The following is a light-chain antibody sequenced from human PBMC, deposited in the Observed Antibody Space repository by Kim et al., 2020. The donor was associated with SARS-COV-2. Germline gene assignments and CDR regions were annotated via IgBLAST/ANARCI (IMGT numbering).Light chain of an antibody. CDR2: GAS. V-gene: IGKV3-15*01. Sequence: EIVMTQSPATLSVSPGEGVTLSCRASQTISSNLGWYQQKPGQAPRLLIYGASTRATGVPARFSGSGSGTEFTLTISSLQSEDFAVYCCQQYNDWPWTFGQGPRWRS. CDR3: QQYNDWPWT. CDR1: QTISSN. J-gene: IGKJ1*01.